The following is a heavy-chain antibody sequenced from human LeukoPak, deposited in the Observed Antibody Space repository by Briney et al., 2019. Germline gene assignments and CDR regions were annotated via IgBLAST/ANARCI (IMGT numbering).Heavy chain of an antibody. J-gene: IGHJ3*01. V-gene: IGHV4-61*02. CDR1: GGSISSGGYY. D-gene: IGHD6-19*01. CDR3: SASSGWLGTFDF. Sequence: SQTLSLTCTVSGGSISSGGYYWSWIRQPAGKGLEWIGRIYTSGTTNYNPSLKSRVTILVDTSKSQISLKLSSVTAADTAVYYCSASSGWLGTFDFWGQGTMVAVSS. CDR2: IYTSGTT.